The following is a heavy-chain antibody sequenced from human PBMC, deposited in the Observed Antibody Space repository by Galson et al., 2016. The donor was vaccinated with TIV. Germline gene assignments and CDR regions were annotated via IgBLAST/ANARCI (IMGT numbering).Heavy chain of an antibody. CDR3: ARLEGYDDSASDY. V-gene: IGHV5-51*01. D-gene: IGHD3-22*01. CDR2: IYPGDSDT. J-gene: IGHJ4*02. Sequence: QSGAEVKKPGESLKISCKASGYRFTNHWIGWVRQMPGKGLEWMGAIYPGDSDTRYSPSFQGQVTISDDKSSSTAQLQWSSLKASDTAMYYCARLEGYDDSASDYWGQGTLVTVSS. CDR1: GYRFTNHW.